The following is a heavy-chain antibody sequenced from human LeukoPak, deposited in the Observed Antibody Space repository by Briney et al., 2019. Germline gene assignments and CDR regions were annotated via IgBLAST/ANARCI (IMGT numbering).Heavy chain of an antibody. Sequence: RAGGSLRLSCAASGFTFSSYSMNWVRQAPGKGLEWVSSISSSSSCIYYADSVKGRFTISRDNAKNSLYLQMNSLRAEDTAVYYCARGGLRFLEWWGYYFDYWGQGTLVTVSS. D-gene: IGHD3-3*01. CDR1: GFTFSSYS. CDR3: ARGGLRFLEWWGYYFDY. J-gene: IGHJ4*02. V-gene: IGHV3-21*01. CDR2: ISSSSSCI.